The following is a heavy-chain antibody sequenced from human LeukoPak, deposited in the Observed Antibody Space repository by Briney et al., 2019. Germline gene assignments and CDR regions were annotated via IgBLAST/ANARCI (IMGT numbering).Heavy chain of an antibody. Sequence: GGSLRLSCAASGFTFSFYDMSWVRQAPGKGLQWGSAITATADVTYYTDAVKGRFIISRDNSKNTLYLKMNSLRVDDTAMYYCARGSSADKYWGQGTLVAVSS. V-gene: IGHV3-23*01. CDR1: GFTFSFYD. J-gene: IGHJ4*02. CDR3: ARGSSADKY. CDR2: ITATADVT. D-gene: IGHD6-25*01.